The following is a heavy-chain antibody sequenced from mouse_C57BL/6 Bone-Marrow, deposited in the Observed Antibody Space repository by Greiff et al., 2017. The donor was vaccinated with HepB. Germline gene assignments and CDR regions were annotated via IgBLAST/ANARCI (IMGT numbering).Heavy chain of an antibody. D-gene: IGHD1-1*02. V-gene: IGHV1-82*01. J-gene: IGHJ3*01. CDR1: GYAFSSSW. Sequence: QVQLQQSGPELVKPGASVKISCKASGYAFSSSWMNWVKQRPGKGLEWIGRIYPGDGDTNYNGKFKGKATLTADKSSSTAYMQLSSLTSEDSAVYFCARYGGYGGFAYWGQGTLVTVSA. CDR3: ARYGGYGGFAY. CDR2: IYPGDGDT.